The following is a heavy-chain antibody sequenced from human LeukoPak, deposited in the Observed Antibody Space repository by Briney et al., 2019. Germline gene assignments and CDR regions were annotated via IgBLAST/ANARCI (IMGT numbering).Heavy chain of an antibody. Sequence: PSETLSPTCTVSGGSISSYYWSWIRLPPGKGLEWIGHIYYSGSTNYNPSLKSRVTISVDTSKNQFSLKLSSVTAADTAVYYCARMGDIDYWGQGTLVTVSS. CDR1: GGSISSYY. CDR3: ARMGDIDY. CDR2: IYYSGST. D-gene: IGHD1-26*01. V-gene: IGHV4-59*01. J-gene: IGHJ4*02.